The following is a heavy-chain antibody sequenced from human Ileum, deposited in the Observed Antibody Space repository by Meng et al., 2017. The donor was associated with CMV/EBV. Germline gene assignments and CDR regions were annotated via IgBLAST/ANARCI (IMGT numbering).Heavy chain of an antibody. CDR2: INFDGTTT. J-gene: IGHJ5*02. CDR1: GFTFSTHW. Sequence: GRSLRPSCAISGFTFSTHWTHWVRQDPGKGLMWVSRINFDGTTTDYADSVQGRFIISRDNAKNMLYLQMNSLRDEDTAMYYCVKGIYHFDSSGYWSWGQGTLVTVSS. D-gene: IGHD3-22*01. V-gene: IGHV3-74*01. CDR3: VKGIYHFDSSGYWS.